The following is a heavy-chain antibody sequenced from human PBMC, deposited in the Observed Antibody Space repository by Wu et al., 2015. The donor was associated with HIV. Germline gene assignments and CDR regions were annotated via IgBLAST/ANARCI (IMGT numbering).Heavy chain of an antibody. CDR1: GYIFNNYG. V-gene: IGHV1-18*01. D-gene: IGHD6-19*01. CDR2: ISAYDSNT. Sequence: QVQLVQSGAEMKKPGDSVKVSCKASGYIFNNYGIIWVRQAPGQGLEWMGWISAYDSNTDYAQKFQGRVTMTTDTSTSTAYMELGSLRFDDTAVYYCARDQQWPTKYYHYYGMDVWGQGTTVTVSS. J-gene: IGHJ6*02. CDR3: ARDQQWPTKYYHYYGMDV.